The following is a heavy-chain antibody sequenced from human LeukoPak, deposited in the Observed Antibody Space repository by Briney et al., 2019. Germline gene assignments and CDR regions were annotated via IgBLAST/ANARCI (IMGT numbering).Heavy chain of an antibody. Sequence: GASVKVSCKASGYTFTGYYMHWVRQAPGQGLEWMGWINPNGGGTNYAQKFQGRVTMTRDTSISTAYMELSRLRSDDTAVYYCARDLSRLERYYYMDVWGKGTTVTISS. J-gene: IGHJ6*03. CDR3: ARDLSRLERYYYMDV. CDR1: GYTFTGYY. V-gene: IGHV1-2*02. CDR2: INPNGGGT. D-gene: IGHD1-1*01.